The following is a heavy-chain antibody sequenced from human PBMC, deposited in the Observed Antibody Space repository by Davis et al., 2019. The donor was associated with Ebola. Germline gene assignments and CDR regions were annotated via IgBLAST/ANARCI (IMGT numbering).Heavy chain of an antibody. CDR3: ARGAYGYYIVKAFDI. Sequence: GESLKISCAASGFTFSSYTLHWVRQAPGKGLEWVAVISYDGDNNYHADSVQGRFTISRDNSKNTLYLQMNSLRAEDTAIYYCARGAYGYYIVKAFDIWGQGTKVTVSS. J-gene: IGHJ3*02. CDR1: GFTFSSYT. CDR2: ISYDGDNN. V-gene: IGHV3-30*04. D-gene: IGHD5-18*01.